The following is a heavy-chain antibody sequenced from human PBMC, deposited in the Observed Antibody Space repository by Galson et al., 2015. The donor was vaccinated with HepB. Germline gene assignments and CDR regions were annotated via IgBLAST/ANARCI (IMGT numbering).Heavy chain of an antibody. Sequence: SLRLSCAASGFTFSGSAMHWVRQASGKGLEWVGRIRSKANSYATSYAASVKGRFTISRGDSKNTAYLRMNSLKTEDTAVYYCRSTEGEFIDYWGQGTLVTVSS. CDR1: GFTFSGSA. J-gene: IGHJ4*02. CDR3: RSTEGEFIDY. V-gene: IGHV3-73*01. D-gene: IGHD3-10*01. CDR2: IRSKANSYAT.